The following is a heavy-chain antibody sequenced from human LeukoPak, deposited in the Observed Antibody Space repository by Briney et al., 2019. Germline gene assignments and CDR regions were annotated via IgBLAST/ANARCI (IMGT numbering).Heavy chain of an antibody. V-gene: IGHV5-51*01. CDR3: ARLQQPRVGSNWFDP. D-gene: IGHD6-13*01. CDR2: IYPGDSDT. CDR1: GYSFTSYW. J-gene: IGHJ5*02. Sequence: GESLKISCKGSGYSFTSYWIGWVRQMPGKGLEWMGIIYPGDSDTRYSPSFQGQVTISADKSISTAYLQWSSLKASDTAMYYCARLQQPRVGSNWFDPWGQGTLVTVSS.